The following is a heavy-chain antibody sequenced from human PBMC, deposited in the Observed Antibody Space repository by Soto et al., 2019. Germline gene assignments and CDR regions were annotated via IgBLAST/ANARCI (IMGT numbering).Heavy chain of an antibody. D-gene: IGHD3-10*01. J-gene: IGHJ3*01. CDR3: ASGDRGAFDL. CDR2: IHSDGSST. Sequence: EVQLVESGGGLVRPGGSLRLSCEASGFTFSYYWMHWVRQAPGKGLVWVSRIHSDGSSTTYADFVKGRFIISRDNARNTVDLQMNSVRVEDTAVYYCASGDRGAFDLWGQGTVVTVSS. CDR1: GFTFSYYW. V-gene: IGHV3-74*01.